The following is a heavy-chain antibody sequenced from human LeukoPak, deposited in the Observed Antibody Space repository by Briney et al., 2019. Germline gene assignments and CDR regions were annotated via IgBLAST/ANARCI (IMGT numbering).Heavy chain of an antibody. CDR1: EFTFSNSW. CDR2: IKEDGSQT. Sequence: PGGSLRLSCAASEFTFSNSWMTWVRQPPGKGLERVANIKEDGSQTYYVHSVRGRFTISRDNAKNSIYLEMNSLRAEDTAVYYCARDRGWRQFDYWGQGTLVTVSS. V-gene: IGHV3-7*01. D-gene: IGHD5-24*01. CDR3: ARDRGWRQFDY. J-gene: IGHJ4*02.